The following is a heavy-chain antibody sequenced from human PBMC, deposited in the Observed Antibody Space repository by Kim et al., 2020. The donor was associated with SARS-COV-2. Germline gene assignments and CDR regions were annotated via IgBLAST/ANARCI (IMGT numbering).Heavy chain of an antibody. D-gene: IGHD6-13*01. J-gene: IGHJ4*02. Sequence: NSNPSRKSRVTISVDTSKNQFSLKLSSVTAADTAVYYCASIAAAGLSFDYWGQGTLVTVSS. CDR3: ASIAAAGLSFDY. V-gene: IGHV4-59*01.